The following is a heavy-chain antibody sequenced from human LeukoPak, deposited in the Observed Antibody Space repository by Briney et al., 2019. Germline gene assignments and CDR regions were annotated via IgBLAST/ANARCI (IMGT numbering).Heavy chain of an antibody. D-gene: IGHD3-16*01. CDR2: IIPIFGTA. J-gene: IGHJ4*02. V-gene: IGHV1-69*13. CDR3: ARDIAGGLDY. CDR1: GGTFSSYA. Sequence: SVKVSCKASGGTFSSYAISRVRQAPGQGLEWMGGIIPIFGTANYAQKFQGRATITADESTSTAYMELSSLRSEDTAVYYCARDIAGGLDYWGQGTLVTVSS.